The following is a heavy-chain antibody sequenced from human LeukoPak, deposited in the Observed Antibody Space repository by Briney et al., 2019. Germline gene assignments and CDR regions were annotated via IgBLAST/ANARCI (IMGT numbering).Heavy chain of an antibody. V-gene: IGHV3-30*02. D-gene: IGHD2-2*01. CDR2: IRYDGSNK. CDR3: AKDSGFYCSSTSCSDPDY. Sequence: GGSLRLSYAASGFTFSSYGMHWVCQAPGKGLEWVAFIRYDGSNKYYADSVKGRFTISRDNSKNTLYLQMNSLRAEDTAVYYCAKDSGFYCSSTSCSDPDYWGQGTLVTVSS. J-gene: IGHJ4*02. CDR1: GFTFSSYG.